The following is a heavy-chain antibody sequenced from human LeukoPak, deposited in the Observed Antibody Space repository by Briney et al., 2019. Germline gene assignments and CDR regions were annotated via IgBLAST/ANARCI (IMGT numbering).Heavy chain of an antibody. CDR2: IIPIFGTA. D-gene: IGHD2-2*01. V-gene: IGHV1-69*05. Sequence: SVKVSCKASGGTFSSYAISWVRQAPGQGLEWMGGIIPIFGTANYAQKFQGGVTITTDESTSTVYMELSSLRYEDTAVYYCARAVLFGTSYYYYMDVWGKGTTVTVSS. J-gene: IGHJ6*03. CDR1: GGTFSSYA. CDR3: ARAVLFGTSYYYYMDV.